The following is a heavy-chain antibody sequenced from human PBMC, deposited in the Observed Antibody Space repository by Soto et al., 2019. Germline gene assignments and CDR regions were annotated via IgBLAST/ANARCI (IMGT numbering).Heavy chain of an antibody. CDR2: INHSGST. V-gene: IGHV4-34*01. CDR3: AQAGILTGNNYYYYGMDV. Sequence: SETLSLTCAVYGGSFSGYYWSWIRQPPGKGLEWIGEINHSGSTNYNPSLKSRVTISVDTSKNQFSLKLSSVTAADTAVYYCAQAGILTGNNYYYYGMDVWGQGTTVS. CDR1: GGSFSGYY. J-gene: IGHJ6*02. D-gene: IGHD3-9*01.